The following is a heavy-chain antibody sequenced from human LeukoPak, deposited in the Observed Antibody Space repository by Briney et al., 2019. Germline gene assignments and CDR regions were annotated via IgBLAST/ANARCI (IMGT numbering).Heavy chain of an antibody. D-gene: IGHD2-8*01. CDR1: GGSISSYY. CDR3: ARTIGLMVYDGMLDWFDP. V-gene: IGHV4-4*07. J-gene: IGHJ5*02. Sequence: PSETLSLTCTVSGGSISSYYWSWLRQPAGKGLEWIGRIYTSGSTNYNPSPKSRVTMSVDTSKNQFSLKLSSVTAADTAVYYCARTIGLMVYDGMLDWFDPWGQGTLVTVSS. CDR2: IYTSGST.